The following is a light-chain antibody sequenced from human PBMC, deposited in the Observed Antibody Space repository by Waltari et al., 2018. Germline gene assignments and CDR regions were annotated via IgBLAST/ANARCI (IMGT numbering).Light chain of an antibody. CDR3: QQSYSTLSIT. J-gene: IGKJ5*01. CDR2: AAS. CDR1: QSISSY. V-gene: IGKV1-39*01. Sequence: DIQMTQSPSALPASLGDRVTITCRASQSISSYLNWYQQKPGKAPKRLIYAASSLQSGVPSKLRGSGSGTDFTLTIRSLQPEDFATNYRQQSYSTLSITFGQGTRLEIK.